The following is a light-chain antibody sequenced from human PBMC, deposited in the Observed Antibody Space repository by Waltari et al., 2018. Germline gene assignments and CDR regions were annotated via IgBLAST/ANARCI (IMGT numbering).Light chain of an antibody. CDR2: SND. J-gene: IGLJ3*02. CDR1: NSNIGSNT. CDR3: ATWDDRLTGVVFGGVV. V-gene: IGLV1-44*01. Sequence: QSVLTQPPSASGTPGQRVTISCSGSNSNIGSNTVHCYQRVPGTAPKLLIYSNDQRPSGVPDRFSASKSGTSASLAISGLQSEDEADYYCATWDDRLTGVVFGGVVFGGGTKVTVL.